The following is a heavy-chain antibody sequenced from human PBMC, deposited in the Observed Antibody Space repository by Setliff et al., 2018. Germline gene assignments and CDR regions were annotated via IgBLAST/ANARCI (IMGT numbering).Heavy chain of an antibody. V-gene: IGHV4-4*07. CDR3: AREQWLDPPGYYYMDV. Sequence: SETLSLTCTVSGGSISSYYWSWIRQPAGKGLKWIGHIYIGGSANYNPSLKSRVTMSIDTSKNQFSLKLNSVTAADMAVYYCAREQWLDPPGYYYMDVWAKGTTVTVS. CDR2: IYIGGSA. CDR1: GGSISSYY. D-gene: IGHD6-19*01. J-gene: IGHJ6*03.